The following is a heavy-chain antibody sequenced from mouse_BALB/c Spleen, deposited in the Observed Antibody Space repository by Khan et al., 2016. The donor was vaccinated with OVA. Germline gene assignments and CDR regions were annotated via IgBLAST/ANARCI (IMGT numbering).Heavy chain of an antibody. Sequence: EVQLQESGAELVRPGALVKLSCKASGFNIKDYYMHWVKQRPEQGLEWIGWIDPENGETVYDPKFQGKASITAATSSNTAYLQLSSMTSEDTAVYYCARSGYFAWFAYWGQGTLVTVSA. J-gene: IGHJ3*01. CDR1: GFNIKDYY. CDR3: ARSGYFAWFAY. CDR2: IDPENGET. V-gene: IGHV14-1*02.